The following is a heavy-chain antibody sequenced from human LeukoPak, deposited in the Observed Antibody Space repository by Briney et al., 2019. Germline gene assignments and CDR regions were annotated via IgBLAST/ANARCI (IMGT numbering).Heavy chain of an antibody. Sequence: ASVKVSCKASGYTFTSYYMHWVRQAPGQGLEWMGWINPNSGGTNYAQKFQGRVTMTRDTSISTAYMELSRLRSDDTAVYYCARDRDFWSGYNDWGQGTLVTVSS. V-gene: IGHV1-2*02. CDR2: INPNSGGT. CDR1: GYTFTSYY. CDR3: ARDRDFWSGYND. D-gene: IGHD3-3*01. J-gene: IGHJ4*02.